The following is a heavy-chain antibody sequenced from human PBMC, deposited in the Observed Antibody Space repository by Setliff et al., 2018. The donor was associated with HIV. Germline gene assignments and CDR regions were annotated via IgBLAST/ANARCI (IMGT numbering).Heavy chain of an antibody. Sequence: SETLSLTCGVYGESFSAYFWSWVRQPPGKGLEWIGEINHSGSTNYNPSLKSRVTISVDTSKNQFSLKLRSVTAAGTAVYYCARDNHGFPVDWGRGTLVTVSS. CDR1: GESFSAYF. D-gene: IGHD1-1*01. CDR3: ARDNHGFPVD. J-gene: IGHJ4*02. CDR2: INHSGST. V-gene: IGHV4-34*01.